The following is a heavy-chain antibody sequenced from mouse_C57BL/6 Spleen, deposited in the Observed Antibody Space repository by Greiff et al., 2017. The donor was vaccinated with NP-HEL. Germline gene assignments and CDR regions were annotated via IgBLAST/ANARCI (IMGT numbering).Heavy chain of an antibody. Sequence: VKLQQSGPELVKPGASVKISCKASGYAFSSSWMNWVKQRPGKGLEWIGRIYPGDGDTNYNGKFKGKATLTADKSSSTAYMQLSSLTSEDSAVYFCARDGSSYVGGAMEYWGQGTSVTVSS. V-gene: IGHV1-82*01. J-gene: IGHJ4*01. D-gene: IGHD1-1*01. CDR3: ARDGSSYVGGAMEY. CDR2: IYPGDGDT. CDR1: GYAFSSSW.